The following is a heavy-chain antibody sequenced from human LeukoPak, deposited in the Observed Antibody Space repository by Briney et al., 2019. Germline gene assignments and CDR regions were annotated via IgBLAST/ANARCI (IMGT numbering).Heavy chain of an antibody. Sequence: GGSLRLSCAASGFIFNNYGMSWVRQAPGKGLEWVSTISGSGGSTYYADSVKGRFSISRDNSKDTLYLQMNSLRAEDTAVYYCARTRTAAGSDYWGQGTLVTVSS. V-gene: IGHV3-23*01. D-gene: IGHD6-13*01. CDR1: GFIFNNYG. CDR2: ISGSGGST. J-gene: IGHJ4*02. CDR3: ARTRTAAGSDY.